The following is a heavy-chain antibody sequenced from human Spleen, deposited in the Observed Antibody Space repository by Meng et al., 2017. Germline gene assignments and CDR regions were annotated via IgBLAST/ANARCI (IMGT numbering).Heavy chain of an antibody. CDR2: ISSSSSYI. CDR1: GFTFSSYG. V-gene: IGHV3-21*01. J-gene: IGHJ6*02. Sequence: GESLKISCAASGFTFSSYGMHWVRQAPGKGLEWVSSISSSSSYIYYADSVKGRFTISRDNAENSLYLQVNSLRGEDTALYYCARISVRYYYAMDVWGPGTTVHGSS. CDR3: ARISVRYYYAMDV. D-gene: IGHD5/OR15-5a*01.